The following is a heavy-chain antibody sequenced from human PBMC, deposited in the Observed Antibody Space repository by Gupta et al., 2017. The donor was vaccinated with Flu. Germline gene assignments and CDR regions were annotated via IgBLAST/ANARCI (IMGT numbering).Heavy chain of an antibody. CDR1: GFTFSSYG. V-gene: IGHV3-30*18. D-gene: IGHD1-7*01. Sequence: QVQLVESGGGVVQPGRSLRLSCAASGFTFSSYGMHWVRQAPGKGLEWVAVISYDGSKKWYADSVRGRFTVSRDNSKNTLYLQMNSLRAEDSAVYYCAKGGLHNWNYDGDYWGQGTLVTVSS. J-gene: IGHJ4*02. CDR2: ISYDGSKK. CDR3: AKGGLHNWNYDGDY.